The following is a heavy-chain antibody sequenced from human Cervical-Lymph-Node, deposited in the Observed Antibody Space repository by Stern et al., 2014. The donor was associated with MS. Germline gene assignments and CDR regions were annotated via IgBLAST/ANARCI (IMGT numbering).Heavy chain of an antibody. D-gene: IGHD3-10*01. J-gene: IGHJ4*02. CDR3: ARDPSRFGDNGYLDF. CDR2: ISHDGTNK. Sequence: VQLVESGGGLVQPGKSLRLSCAASGFTFSSFAMNWVRQAPGQGLQWLAAISHDGTNKYYAASVKGRFTISRDKSNNAVYLQISSLRLDDTAVYFGARDPSRFGDNGYLDFWGQGTLVTVSS. CDR1: GFTFSSFA. V-gene: IGHV3-30-3*01.